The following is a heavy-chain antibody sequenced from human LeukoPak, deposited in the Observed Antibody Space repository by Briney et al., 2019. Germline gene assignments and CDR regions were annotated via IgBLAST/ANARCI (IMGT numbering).Heavy chain of an antibody. J-gene: IGHJ4*02. CDR2: ISAYNGNT. V-gene: IGHV1-18*01. Sequence: AASVKVSCKASGYTFTSYGISWVRQAPGQGLEWMGWISAYNGNTNYAQKLQGRVTMTTDISTSTAYMELRSLRSDDTAVYYCARDKPMYSSGWYLPLFDYWGQGTLVTVSS. D-gene: IGHD6-19*01. CDR1: GYTFTSYG. CDR3: ARDKPMYSSGWYLPLFDY.